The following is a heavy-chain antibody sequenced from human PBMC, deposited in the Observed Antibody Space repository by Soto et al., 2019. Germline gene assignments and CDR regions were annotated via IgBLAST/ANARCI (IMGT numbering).Heavy chain of an antibody. V-gene: IGHV3-33*01. CDR2: IWYDGTQK. D-gene: IGHD4-17*01. CDR3: ARAGGTTVTGLWHFDS. CDR1: GFTFNTYS. Sequence: QVQLEESGGGVVQPGRSLRLSCEASGFTFNTYSMHWVRQPPGKGLEWLAAIWYDGTQKYYADSVKGRFIISRDNSKKTLYLAMNSLRAEVTAVYYCARAGGTTVTGLWHFDSWGQGTLVTVSS. J-gene: IGHJ4*02.